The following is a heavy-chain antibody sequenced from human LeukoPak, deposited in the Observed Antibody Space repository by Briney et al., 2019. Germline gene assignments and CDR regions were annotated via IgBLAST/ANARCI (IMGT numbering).Heavy chain of an antibody. Sequence: PSGTLSLTCTVSGGAVNIYYWSWIRQTPGKGLEWIGYISHSGYSDYAPSLKSRVTMSLDTSKNQFSLKLSSVTAADTALYYCARGFCTHEICQVFTNWGQGTLVTVSS. CDR3: ARGFCTHEICQVFTN. V-gene: IGHV4-59*02. D-gene: IGHD2-8*01. CDR2: ISHSGYS. J-gene: IGHJ4*02. CDR1: GGAVNIYY.